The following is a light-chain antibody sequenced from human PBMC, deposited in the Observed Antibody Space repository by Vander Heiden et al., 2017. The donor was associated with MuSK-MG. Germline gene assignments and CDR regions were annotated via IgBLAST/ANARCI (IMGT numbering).Light chain of an antibody. Sequence: SYVLTQPPSVSVAPGQTARITCGGNNIGSKSVHWYQQKPGQAPVLVVYDDNDRPSGIPERFSGSNSGNTATLTISRVEAGDEADYYCQVWDSSSDHRRVFGGGTKLTVL. CDR2: DDN. V-gene: IGLV3-21*02. CDR3: QVWDSSSDHRRV. CDR1: NIGSKS. J-gene: IGLJ2*01.